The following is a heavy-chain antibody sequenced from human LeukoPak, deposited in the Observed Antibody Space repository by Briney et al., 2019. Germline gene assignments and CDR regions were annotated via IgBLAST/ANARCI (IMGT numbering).Heavy chain of an antibody. D-gene: IGHD3-9*01. CDR1: GYKFTRHW. Sequence: GESLKISCKGSGYKFTRHWIAWVRHMPGKGLEWMGIIYPGDSDTRYSPSFQGQVTISVDKSINTAYLQWNSLKASDTATYFCARYEDTGYISYFENWGQGTPVTVSS. J-gene: IGHJ4*02. CDR2: IYPGDSDT. CDR3: ARYEDTGYISYFEN. V-gene: IGHV5-51*01.